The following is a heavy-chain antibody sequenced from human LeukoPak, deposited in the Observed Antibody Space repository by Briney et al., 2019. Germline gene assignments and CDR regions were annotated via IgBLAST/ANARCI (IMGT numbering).Heavy chain of an antibody. CDR1: GYTFTSYG. Sequence: ASVKVSCKASGYTFTSYGISWVRQAPGQGLEWMGWISAYNGNTNYAQKLQGRVTMTTDKSTKTAYMELRSLRSEDTAVYYCARDEALAVAGTYFDYWGQGTLVTVSS. J-gene: IGHJ4*02. CDR2: ISAYNGNT. CDR3: ARDEALAVAGTYFDY. D-gene: IGHD6-19*01. V-gene: IGHV1-18*01.